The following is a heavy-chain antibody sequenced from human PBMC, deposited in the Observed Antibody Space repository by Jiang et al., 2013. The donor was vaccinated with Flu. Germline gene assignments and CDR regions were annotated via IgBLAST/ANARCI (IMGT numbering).Heavy chain of an antibody. CDR3: ARASRAVAGIRKDFDY. J-gene: IGHJ4*02. Sequence: RQAPGQGLEWMGWINTNTGNPTYAQGFTGRFVFSLDTSVSTAYLQISSLKAEDTAVYYCARASRAVAGIRKDFDYWGQGTLVTVSS. D-gene: IGHD6-19*01. CDR2: INTNTGNP. V-gene: IGHV7-4-1*02.